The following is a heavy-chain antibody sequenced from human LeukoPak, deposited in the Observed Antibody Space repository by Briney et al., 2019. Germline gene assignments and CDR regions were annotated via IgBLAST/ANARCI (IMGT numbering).Heavy chain of an antibody. CDR2: ISASGAIT. V-gene: IGHV3-23*01. CDR1: GVTFRNYA. J-gene: IGHJ4*02. Sequence: PGGSLRLSCAAAGVTFRNYAMGCGRQPPGKGLECGSVISASGAITNYADSVEGRFIISRDNSKNTLYLQMSSLRAEDTARYYCARSPSDVASKPNYSEYWGQGALVTVSS. D-gene: IGHD1-14*01. CDR3: ARSPSDVASKPNYSEY.